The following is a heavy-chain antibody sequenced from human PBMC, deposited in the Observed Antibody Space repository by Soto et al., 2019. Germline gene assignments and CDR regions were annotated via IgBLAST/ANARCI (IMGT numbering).Heavy chain of an antibody. CDR3: ARVKGITGTTADY. D-gene: IGHD1-7*01. CDR2: INHSVST. CDR1: GGSSSGYY. Sequence: PSETLSLTCAVYGGSSSGYYWSWIRQPPGKGLEWIGEINHSVSTNYNPSLKSRVTISVDTSKNQFSLKLSSVTAADTAVYYCARVKGITGTTADYWGQGNLVTVSS. J-gene: IGHJ4*02. V-gene: IGHV4-34*01.